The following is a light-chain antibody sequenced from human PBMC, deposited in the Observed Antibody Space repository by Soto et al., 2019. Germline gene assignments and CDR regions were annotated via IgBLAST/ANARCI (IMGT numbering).Light chain of an antibody. CDR3: QQYYSYTLT. CDR2: AAS. J-gene: IGKJ4*01. CDR1: QGISSY. Sequence: ILMTHSPSSWSASTLDIVTITCRSSQGISSYLAWYQQQPGQAPKLLIYAASTLQSGVPSRFSGSGSGTAFTLTISCLQSEDFATYYCQQYYSYTLTFGGGTKVDIK. V-gene: IGKV1-8*01.